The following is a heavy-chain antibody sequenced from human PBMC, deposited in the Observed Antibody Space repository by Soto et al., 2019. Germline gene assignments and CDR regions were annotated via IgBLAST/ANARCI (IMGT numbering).Heavy chain of an antibody. Sequence: PSETLSLTCTVSGGSISSGDYYWSWIRQPPGKGLEWIGYIYYSGSTYYNPSLKSRVTISVDTSKNQFSLKLSSVTAADTAVYYCARVILVKIIGVVTTYYFDFWGQGTLVTVSS. J-gene: IGHJ4*02. V-gene: IGHV4-30-4*01. D-gene: IGHD3-3*01. CDR3: ARVILVKIIGVVTTYYFDF. CDR1: GGSISSGDYY. CDR2: IYYSGST.